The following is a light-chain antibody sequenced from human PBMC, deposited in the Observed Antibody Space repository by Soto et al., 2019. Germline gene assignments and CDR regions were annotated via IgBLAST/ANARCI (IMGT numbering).Light chain of an antibody. J-gene: IGKJ1*01. Sequence: DMHISQSPSTLSASVGGRVTITCRASQSISIWLAWYQHKPGKSPKLLIYDASSLESGVPSRFSGSGSGTEFTLTINSLQPDDFATYYCHQYYSYSPWTLRQGTKVDIK. V-gene: IGKV1-5*01. CDR2: DAS. CDR1: QSISIW. CDR3: HQYYSYSPWT.